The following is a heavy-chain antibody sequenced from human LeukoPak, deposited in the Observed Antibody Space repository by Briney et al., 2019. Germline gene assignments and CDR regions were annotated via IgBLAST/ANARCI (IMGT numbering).Heavy chain of an antibody. V-gene: IGHV3-72*01. CDR3: ARDGHTSLDY. D-gene: IGHD3-16*02. Sequence: QSGGSLRLSCAASGFSFSDHYMDWVRQAPGKGLEWVGRIKSKAQSYTTDYAASVKGRFTISRDDAKNSLYLQMNSLKTEDTAVYYCARDGHTSLDYWGQGTLVTVSS. CDR1: GFSFSDHY. CDR2: IKSKAQSYTT. J-gene: IGHJ4*02.